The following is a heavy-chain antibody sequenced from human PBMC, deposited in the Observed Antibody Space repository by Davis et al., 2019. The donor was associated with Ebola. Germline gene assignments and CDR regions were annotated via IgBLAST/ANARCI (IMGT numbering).Heavy chain of an antibody. CDR1: GGSISSHNW. CDR3: ARLRSPRDDAFDI. J-gene: IGHJ3*02. V-gene: IGHV4-4*02. CDR2: IYDSGST. Sequence: MLSETLSLTCTVSGGSISSHNWWSWVRQSPGKGLEWIGEIYDSGSTNYNPSLKTRVTISVDTSKNQFSLNLTSVTAADTAVYFCARLRSPRDDAFDIWGQGTLVTVSS. D-gene: IGHD1-14*01.